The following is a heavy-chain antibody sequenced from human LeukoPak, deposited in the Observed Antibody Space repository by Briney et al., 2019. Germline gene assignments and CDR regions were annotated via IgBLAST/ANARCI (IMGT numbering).Heavy chain of an antibody. CDR2: IEWDDDK. V-gene: IGHV2-70*12. Sequence: SGPTLVKPTQTLTLTCSFSGFSLTTNGMCVSWIRQPPGQAPEWLARIEWDDDKYYNPSLETRLTISKDTSRSQVVLTMTNMDPVDTATYYCARTTAFYYESSRNNWFDSWGQGTLVTVSS. CDR1: GFSLTTNGMC. D-gene: IGHD3-22*01. CDR3: ARTTAFYYESSRNNWFDS. J-gene: IGHJ5*01.